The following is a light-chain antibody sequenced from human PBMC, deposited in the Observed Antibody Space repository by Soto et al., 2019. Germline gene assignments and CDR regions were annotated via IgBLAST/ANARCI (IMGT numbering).Light chain of an antibody. CDR1: SSNIGADYN. J-gene: IGLJ3*02. Sequence: HSVLTQPPSVSGAPWQRVNISCTGTSSNIGADYNVHGYRPLPGTAPKLLIYCNNHRPSVVPDRFSGSKSGPSASLAITGLQTEYEAAYYCKSYDTGLRCMMFGGGTKLTVL. CDR2: CNN. V-gene: IGLV1-40*01. CDR3: KSYDTGLRCMM.